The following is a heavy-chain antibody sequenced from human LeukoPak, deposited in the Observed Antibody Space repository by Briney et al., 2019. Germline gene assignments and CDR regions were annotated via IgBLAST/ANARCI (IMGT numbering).Heavy chain of an antibody. J-gene: IGHJ6*03. CDR3: ATRGWTSSSEFYYMDV. Sequence: SETLSLTCTVSGGSISSHYWSWIRQPPGKGLEWIGYIYYSGSTNYNPSLKSRVTISVDTSKNQFSLKLSSVTAADTAVYYWATRGWTSSSEFYYMDVWVKGTTVTVPS. D-gene: IGHD6-6*01. V-gene: IGHV4-59*11. CDR1: GGSISSHY. CDR2: IYYSGST.